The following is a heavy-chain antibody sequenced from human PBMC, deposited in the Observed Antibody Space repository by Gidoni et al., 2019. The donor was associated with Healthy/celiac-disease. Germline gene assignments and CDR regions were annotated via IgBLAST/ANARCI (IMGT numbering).Heavy chain of an antibody. CDR1: GFPVRDYY. D-gene: IGHD3-3*01. J-gene: IGHJ3*02. V-gene: IGHV3-11*01. Sequence: QVQLVESGGGLVKPGGSLRLSCAASGFPVRDYYMSWIRQAPGKGLEWVSYISSSGSTIYYADSVKGRFTISRDNAKNSLYLQMNSLRAEDTAVYYCARTSRITIFGVVITVGAFDIWGQGTMVTVSS. CDR3: ARTSRITIFGVVITVGAFDI. CDR2: ISSSGSTI.